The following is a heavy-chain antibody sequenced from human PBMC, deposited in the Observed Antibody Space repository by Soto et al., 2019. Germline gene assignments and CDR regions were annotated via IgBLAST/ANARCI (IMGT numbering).Heavy chain of an antibody. D-gene: IGHD2-15*01. V-gene: IGHV3-21*01. CDR1: GFTFSSYS. Sequence: GGSLILSCAASGFTFSSYSMNWVRQAPGKGLEWVSSISSSSSYIYYADSVKGRFTISRYNAKNSLYLQMNSLRAEDTAVYYCARGRLQSAFDIWGQGTMATVSS. CDR3: ARGRLQSAFDI. CDR2: ISSSSSYI. J-gene: IGHJ3*02.